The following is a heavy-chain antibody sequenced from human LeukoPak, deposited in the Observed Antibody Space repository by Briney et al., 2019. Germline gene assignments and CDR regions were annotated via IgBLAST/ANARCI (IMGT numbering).Heavy chain of an antibody. D-gene: IGHD4-17*01. J-gene: IGHJ4*02. Sequence: GGSLRLSCAASGFTFNSYGIHWVRQAPGKGLEWVAFIWYDGSNKYYADSVKGRFTISRDNSKNTLYLQMNSLRAEDTAVYYCARAMTTSGFDYWGQGTLVTVSS. CDR3: ARAMTTSGFDY. V-gene: IGHV3-33*01. CDR1: GFTFNSYG. CDR2: IWYDGSNK.